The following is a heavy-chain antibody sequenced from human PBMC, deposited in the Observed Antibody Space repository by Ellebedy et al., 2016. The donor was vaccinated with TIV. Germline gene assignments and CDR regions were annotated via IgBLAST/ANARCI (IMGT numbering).Heavy chain of an antibody. CDR2: IYYSGST. CDR1: GGSISSNY. V-gene: IGHV4-59*01. D-gene: IGHD5-12*01. CDR3: ARATGPRYFHL. Sequence: MPSETLSLTCTVSGGSISSNYWSWIRQPPGKELEWIGYIYYSGSTTYNPSLKSRVTISVDTSKNQFSLKLSSVTAADTAVYFCARATGPRYFHLWGRGTLVTVSS. J-gene: IGHJ2*01.